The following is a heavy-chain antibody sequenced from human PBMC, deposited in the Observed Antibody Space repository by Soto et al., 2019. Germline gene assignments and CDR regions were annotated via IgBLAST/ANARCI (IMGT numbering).Heavy chain of an antibody. CDR3: ARQPKSGYYGPTAKIRPYYYYYGMDV. J-gene: IGHJ6*02. V-gene: IGHV5-51*01. Sequence: ESREISCRRSGYSFTSYFVGCVLPMPGKGLEGMVIIYPVDSDTIYSPSFQVQVTVSADKSISTAYLQWSSLKASDTAMYYCARQPKSGYYGPTAKIRPYYYYYGMDVWGQGTTVTVSS. CDR2: IYPVDSDT. D-gene: IGHD3-3*01. CDR1: GYSFTSYF.